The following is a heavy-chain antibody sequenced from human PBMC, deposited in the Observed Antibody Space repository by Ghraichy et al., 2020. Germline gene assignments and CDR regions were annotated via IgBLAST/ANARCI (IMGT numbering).Heavy chain of an antibody. CDR3: AREDQNLGYFDY. J-gene: IGHJ4*02. D-gene: IGHD3-16*01. Sequence: SETLSLTCPVSGGSLSSGGYSWSWLRQPPGKGLEWIGYFYHSGSTYYNPSLTSPVTISGARSKNQFSLKLSSVTAADTAVYYCAREDQNLGYFDYWGQETLVTVSA. V-gene: IGHV4-30-2*01. CDR2: FYHSGST. CDR1: GGSLSSGGYS.